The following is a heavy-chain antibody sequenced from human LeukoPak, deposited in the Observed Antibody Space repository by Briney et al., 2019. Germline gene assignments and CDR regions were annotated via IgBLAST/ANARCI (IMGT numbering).Heavy chain of an antibody. Sequence: SETLSLTCTVSGGSISSYYWSWIRQPPGKELEWIGYIYYSGSTNYNPSLKSRVTISVDTSKNQFSLKLSSVTAADTAVYYCARLGIAAAGSERGFDYWGQGTLVTVSS. D-gene: IGHD6-13*01. J-gene: IGHJ4*02. CDR1: GGSISSYY. CDR3: ARLGIAAAGSERGFDY. V-gene: IGHV4-59*01. CDR2: IYYSGST.